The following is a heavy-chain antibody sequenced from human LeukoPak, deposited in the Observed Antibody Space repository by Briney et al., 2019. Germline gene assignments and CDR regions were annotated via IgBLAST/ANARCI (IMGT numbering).Heavy chain of an antibody. Sequence: PGGSLRLSCAASGFTVSSNYMSWVRQAPGKGLEWVSVIYSGGSTYYADSVKGRFTISRDNSKNTLYLQMNSLRAEDTAVYHCAREGLDYDYVWGSYPTSAFDIWGQGTMVTVSS. CDR1: GFTVSSNY. CDR2: IYSGGST. J-gene: IGHJ3*02. CDR3: AREGLDYDYVWGSYPTSAFDI. D-gene: IGHD3-16*02. V-gene: IGHV3-66*01.